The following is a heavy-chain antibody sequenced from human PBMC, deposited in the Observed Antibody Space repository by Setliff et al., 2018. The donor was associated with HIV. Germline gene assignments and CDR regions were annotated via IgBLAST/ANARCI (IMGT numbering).Heavy chain of an antibody. V-gene: IGHV1-2*02. CDR3: ARQLSNSLDY. J-gene: IGHJ4*02. D-gene: IGHD7-27*01. CDR2: ISPHNGDT. CDR1: GYTFTDYF. Sequence: ASVKVSCKSSGYTFTDYFMHWVRQAPGQGLEWMGWISPHNGDTTIPQRFQGRVTMTTDTSINTAYMELRGLRSDDTAVYYCARQLSNSLDYWGQGTLVTVSS.